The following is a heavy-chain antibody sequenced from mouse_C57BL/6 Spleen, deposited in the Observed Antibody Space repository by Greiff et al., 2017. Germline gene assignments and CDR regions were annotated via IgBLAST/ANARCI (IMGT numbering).Heavy chain of an antibody. J-gene: IGHJ1*03. D-gene: IGHD2-1*01. CDR3: ARGAYGNYVYFDV. V-gene: IGHV1-64*01. CDR2: IHPNSGST. Sequence: VQLQQPGAELVKPGASVKLSCKASGYTFPSYWMHWVKQRPGQGLEWIGMIHPNSGSTNYNEKFKSKATLTVDKSSSTAYMQLSSLTSEDSAVYYGARGAYGNYVYFDVWGTGTTVTVSS. CDR1: GYTFPSYW.